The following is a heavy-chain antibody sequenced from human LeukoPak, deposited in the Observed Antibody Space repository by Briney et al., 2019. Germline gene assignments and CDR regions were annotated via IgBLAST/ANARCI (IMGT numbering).Heavy chain of an antibody. CDR2: IKQDGSEK. CDR1: GFTFSSYS. J-gene: IGHJ4*02. CDR3: ARVRGSGSRDY. V-gene: IGHV3-7*03. D-gene: IGHD3-10*01. Sequence: PGGSLRLSCVVSGFTFSSYSMSWVRQAPGKGLEWVANIKQDGSEKYYVDSVKGRFTISRDNAKNSLYLQMNSLGDEDTAVYYCARVRGSGSRDYWGQGSLVTVSS.